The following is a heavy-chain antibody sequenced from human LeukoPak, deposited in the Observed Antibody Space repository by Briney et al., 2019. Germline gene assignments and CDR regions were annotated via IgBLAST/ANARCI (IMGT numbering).Heavy chain of an antibody. D-gene: IGHD6-19*01. V-gene: IGHV1-2*02. Sequence: ASVKLSCKASGYTFTSYDINWVRHATGQGLEWMGWFNPNSGGKNYAQKFQGRVTMTRDTSISTAYMELSRLRSDDTAVYYCASRSSGWENYYYYYYMDVWGKGTTVTISS. J-gene: IGHJ6*03. CDR3: ASRSSGWENYYYYYYMDV. CDR1: GYTFTSYD. CDR2: FNPNSGGK.